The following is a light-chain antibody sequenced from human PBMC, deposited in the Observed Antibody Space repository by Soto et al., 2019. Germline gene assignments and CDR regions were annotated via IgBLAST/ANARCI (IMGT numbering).Light chain of an antibody. CDR2: DTS. CDR1: QTISNF. CDR3: HQRSDWSLT. Sequence: IVLTQSPVTLSLSPGERATLSCRASQTISNFLSWYQQKPGQAPRLLIYDTSNRASRIPARFSGSGSGTDFTLTISSVEPEDFAIYYCHQRSDWSLTFGGGTEVEI. J-gene: IGKJ4*01. V-gene: IGKV3-11*01.